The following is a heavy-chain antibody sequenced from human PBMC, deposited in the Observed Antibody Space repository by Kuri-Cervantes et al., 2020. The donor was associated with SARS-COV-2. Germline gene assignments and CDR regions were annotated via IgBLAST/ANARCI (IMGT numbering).Heavy chain of an antibody. CDR3: ARYFWSGAYYFDY. CDR2: VSYSGSA. V-gene: IGHV4-39*01. CDR1: GDSISNTNYY. J-gene: IGHJ4*02. Sequence: SETLSLTCTVSGDSISNTNYYWGWIRQPPGKGLEWIGSVSYSGSAYYNPSLKSRVTIFVDTSKNQLSLWPTSVTAADTAVYYCARYFWSGAYYFDYWGQETLVTVSS. D-gene: IGHD3-3*01.